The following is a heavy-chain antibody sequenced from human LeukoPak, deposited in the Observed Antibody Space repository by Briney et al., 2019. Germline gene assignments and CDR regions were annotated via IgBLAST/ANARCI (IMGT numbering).Heavy chain of an antibody. D-gene: IGHD3-3*01. J-gene: IGHJ4*02. Sequence: SSETLSLTCAVYGGSFSGYYWSWIRQPPGKGLEWIGEINHSGSANYNPSLKSRVTISVDTSKNQFSLKLSSVTAADTAVYYCARGPPRFLGIFVDPFGLDYWGQGTLVTVSS. CDR3: ARGPPRFLGIFVDPFGLDY. V-gene: IGHV4-34*01. CDR2: INHSGSA. CDR1: GGSFSGYY.